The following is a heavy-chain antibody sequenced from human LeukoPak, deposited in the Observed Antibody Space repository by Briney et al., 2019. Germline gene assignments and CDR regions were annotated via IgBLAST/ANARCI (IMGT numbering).Heavy chain of an antibody. V-gene: IGHV3-23*01. Sequence: ESGGSLRLSCAASGFTFSSHAMSWVRQAPGKGLEWVSGISGITTNYADSVKGRFTISRDNSKNKLYLKMNSLRVEDRAMDYFSRDVLNSAWLDFDYWGQGTLVTVSS. CDR1: GFTFSSHA. J-gene: IGHJ4*02. CDR2: ISGITT. D-gene: IGHD6-19*01. CDR3: SRDVLNSAWLDFDY.